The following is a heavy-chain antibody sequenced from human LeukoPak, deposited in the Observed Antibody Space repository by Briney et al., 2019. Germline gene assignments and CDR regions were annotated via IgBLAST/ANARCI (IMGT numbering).Heavy chain of an antibody. CDR2: IYTSGST. D-gene: IGHD3-22*01. Sequence: KPSETLSLTCTVSGGSISSSSYYWSWIRQPAGKGLEWIGRIYTSGSTNYNPSLKSRVTMSVDTSKNQFSLKLSSVTAADTAVYYCARDTEGTMIEGFDYWGQGTLVTVSS. CDR3: ARDTEGTMIEGFDY. V-gene: IGHV4-61*02. J-gene: IGHJ4*02. CDR1: GGSISSSSYY.